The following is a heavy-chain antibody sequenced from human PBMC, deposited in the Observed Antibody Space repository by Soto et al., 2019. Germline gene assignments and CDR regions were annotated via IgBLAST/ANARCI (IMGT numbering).Heavy chain of an antibody. V-gene: IGHV3-74*01. Sequence: GGSLRLSCAASGFTFSSYWMHWVRQAPGKGLVWVSRINSDGSSTNYADSVKGRFTISRHNSKNTLYLQMNSLRAEDTAVYYCARETHLYSGYGTDYWYFDLWGRGTLVTVSS. CDR1: GFTFSSYW. D-gene: IGHD5-12*01. J-gene: IGHJ2*01. CDR2: INSDGSST. CDR3: ARETHLYSGYGTDYWYFDL.